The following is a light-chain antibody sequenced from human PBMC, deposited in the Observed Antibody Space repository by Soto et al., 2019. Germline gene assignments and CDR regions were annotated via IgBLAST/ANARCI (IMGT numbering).Light chain of an antibody. CDR3: QQYNAWPRT. Sequence: EVVMTQSPAILSVSPGERATLSCRASQSVGINVAWYQQKPGQAPRLLIYGASTRATGSPDRFSASGSATEFTLPISSLLSEDFAVYYCQQYNAWPRTFGHGTKVDIK. V-gene: IGKV3-15*01. J-gene: IGKJ1*01. CDR2: GAS. CDR1: QSVGIN.